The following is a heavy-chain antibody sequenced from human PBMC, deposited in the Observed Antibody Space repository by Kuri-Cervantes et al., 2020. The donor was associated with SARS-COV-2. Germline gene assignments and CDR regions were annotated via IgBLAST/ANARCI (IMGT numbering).Heavy chain of an antibody. J-gene: IGHJ5*02. CDR3: ARTMGYCSSTSCYGWFDP. D-gene: IGHD2-2*01. CDR1: GGSISSGDYY. CDR2: IYHSGST. Sequence: SETLSLTCTVSGGSISSGDYYWSWIRQPPGKGLEWIGEIYHSGSTNYNPSLKSRVTILVDKSKNQFSLKLSSVTAADTAVYYCARTMGYCSSTSCYGWFDPWGQGTLVTVSS. V-gene: IGHV4-61*08.